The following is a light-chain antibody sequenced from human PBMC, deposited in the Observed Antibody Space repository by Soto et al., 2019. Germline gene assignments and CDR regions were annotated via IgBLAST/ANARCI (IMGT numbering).Light chain of an antibody. CDR1: SSDVGGYSD. J-gene: IGLJ1*01. Sequence: QSALTQPRSVSGSPGQSVTISCTGTSSDVGGYSDVSWLQQHPGKAPKLMINDVSKRPSGVPDRFSGSKTGNTASLAISGLQAEDEADYYCCSYAGSYTLYVFGTGTKLTVL. V-gene: IGLV2-11*01. CDR3: CSYAGSYTLYV. CDR2: DVS.